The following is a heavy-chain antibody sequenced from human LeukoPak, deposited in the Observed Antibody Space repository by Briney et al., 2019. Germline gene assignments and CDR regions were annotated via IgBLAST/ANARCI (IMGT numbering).Heavy chain of an antibody. CDR3: ARGGYSGYDDAFDI. V-gene: IGHV3-33*01. J-gene: IGHJ3*02. CDR2: IWYDGSNK. CDR1: GFTFSSYG. Sequence: GRSLRLSCAASGFTFSSYGMHWVRQAPGKGLEWVAVIWYDGSNKYYADSVKGRFTISRDNAKNSLYLQMNSLRAEDTAVYYCARGGYSGYDDAFDIWGQGTMVTVSS. D-gene: IGHD5-12*01.